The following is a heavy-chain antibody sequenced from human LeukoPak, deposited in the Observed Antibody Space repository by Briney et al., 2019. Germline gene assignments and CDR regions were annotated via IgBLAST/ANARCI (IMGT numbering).Heavy chain of an antibody. CDR2: IKQDGSEK. V-gene: IGHV3-7*03. CDR1: GFTFSSYW. CDR3: ARESALLWFGEESHWFDP. Sequence: GRSLRLSCAASGFTFSSYWMSWVRQAPGKGLEWVANIKQDGSEKYYVDSVKGRFTISRDNAKNSLYLQMNSLRAEDTAVYYCARESALLWFGEESHWFDPWGQGTLVTVSS. J-gene: IGHJ5*02. D-gene: IGHD3-10*01.